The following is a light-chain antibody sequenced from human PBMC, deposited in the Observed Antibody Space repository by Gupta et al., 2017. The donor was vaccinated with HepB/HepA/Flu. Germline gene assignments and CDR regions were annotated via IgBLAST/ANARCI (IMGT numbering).Light chain of an antibody. CDR3: MQCAFWPYT. Sequence: DVVMTQSPLSLPVTLGQRATISCRSNQSLLYSADENTYLNWFQQRPGQSPRRLIYRVSNRDSGVPDRFSGSGSGTDFTLKISRVEAEDVGVYYCMQCAFWPYTFGHGTKLEI. CDR1: QSLLYSADENTY. J-gene: IGKJ2*01. V-gene: IGKV2-30*01. CDR2: RVS.